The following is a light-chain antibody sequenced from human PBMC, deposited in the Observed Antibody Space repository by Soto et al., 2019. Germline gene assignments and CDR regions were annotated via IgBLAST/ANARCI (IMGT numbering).Light chain of an antibody. CDR2: DES. Sequence: IVLTQSPATLSLSPGDRATASCRALQSVSSSYLAWYPQKPGQAARLLIYDESNRATGSPARFRGSGSGTDFTLTISIREPEDVAVENYQRRHNDPPVWTFGQGTKVDIK. V-gene: IGKV3D-20*02. CDR3: QRRHNDPPVWT. J-gene: IGKJ1*01. CDR1: QSVSSSY.